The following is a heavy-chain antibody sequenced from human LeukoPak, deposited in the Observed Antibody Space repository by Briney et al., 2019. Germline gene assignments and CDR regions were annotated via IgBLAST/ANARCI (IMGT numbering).Heavy chain of an antibody. CDR3: ARDTVVVPARPLWGRDV. V-gene: IGHV3-21*01. J-gene: IGHJ6*04. D-gene: IGHD2-2*01. CDR2: ISSSSSYI. Sequence: GGSLRLSCAASGFTFSSYSMNWVRQAPGKGLEWVLSISSSSSYIYYADSVKGRFTISRDNSKNTLYLQMNSLRAEDTAVYYCARDTVVVPARPLWGRDVWGKGTTVTVSS. CDR1: GFTFSSYS.